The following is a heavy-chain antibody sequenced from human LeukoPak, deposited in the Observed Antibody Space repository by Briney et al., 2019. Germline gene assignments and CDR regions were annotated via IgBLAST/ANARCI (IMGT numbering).Heavy chain of an antibody. Sequence: GGSLRLSCAASGFTFSNHAMSWVRQAPGKGLEWVSAISGSGGSTYYADSVKGRFTISRDNSKNTLYLQMNSLRAEDTAVYYCAKEIRWQNWFDPWGQGTLVTVSS. D-gene: IGHD4-23*01. CDR1: GFTFSNHA. J-gene: IGHJ5*02. CDR3: AKEIRWQNWFDP. V-gene: IGHV3-23*01. CDR2: ISGSGGST.